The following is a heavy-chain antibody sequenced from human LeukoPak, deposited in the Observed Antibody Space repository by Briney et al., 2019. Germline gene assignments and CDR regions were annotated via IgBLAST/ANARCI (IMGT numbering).Heavy chain of an antibody. V-gene: IGHV4-30-2*01. CDR3: ARVRPCGGKVFDY. D-gene: IGHD4-23*01. CDR1: GGSISSGGYS. CDR2: IYHSGST. J-gene: IGHJ4*02. Sequence: SQTLSLTCAVSGGSISSGGYSWSWIRQPPGKGLEWIGYIYHSGSTYYNPSLKSRVTISVDRSKNQFSLKLSSVTAADTAVYYCARVRPCGGKVFDYWGQGTLVTVSS.